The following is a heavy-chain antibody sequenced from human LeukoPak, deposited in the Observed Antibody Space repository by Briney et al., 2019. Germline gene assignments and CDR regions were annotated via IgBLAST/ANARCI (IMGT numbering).Heavy chain of an antibody. D-gene: IGHD6-6*01. J-gene: IGHJ6*03. Sequence: ASVKVSCKASGYTFTSYGVSWVRQAPGQGLEWMGWISAYSGNTDFAQKLQGRVTMTTDTSTSTACMEVRSLRSDDTAVYYCARGNEYSSSYFMDVWGKGTTVTVSS. CDR3: ARGNEYSSSYFMDV. CDR1: GYTFTSYG. CDR2: ISAYSGNT. V-gene: IGHV1-18*01.